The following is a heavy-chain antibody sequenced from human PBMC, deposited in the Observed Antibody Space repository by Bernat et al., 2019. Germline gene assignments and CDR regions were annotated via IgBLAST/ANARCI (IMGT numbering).Heavy chain of an antibody. J-gene: IGHJ4*02. CDR1: GFTFSIYA. V-gene: IGHV3-23*01. Sequence: EVQLLESGGGLVQPGGSLRLSCAASGFTFSIYAMSWVRQAPGKGLEWVSTIVGSGDNIWYADSVKGRFTISRDNSKNTLYLQMNSLRAEDTAVYYCAKDIRPDGVYDLDYWGQGTLVTVSS. D-gene: IGHD5/OR15-5a*01. CDR2: IVGSGDNI. CDR3: AKDIRPDGVYDLDY.